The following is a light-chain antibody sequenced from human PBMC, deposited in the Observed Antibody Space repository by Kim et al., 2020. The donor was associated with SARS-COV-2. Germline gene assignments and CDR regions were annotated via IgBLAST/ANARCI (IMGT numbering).Light chain of an antibody. CDR2: DVT. V-gene: IGLV2-14*04. CDR3: SSYSSSSTLV. Sequence: GQSSTSSCSGTSSDIGDYNYVSWYQQHPGKAPKLMIYDVTKRPSGVSNRFSGSKSGNTASLTISGLQAEDEADYYCSSYSSSSTLVFGGGTQLTVL. J-gene: IGLJ3*02. CDR1: SSDIGDYNY.